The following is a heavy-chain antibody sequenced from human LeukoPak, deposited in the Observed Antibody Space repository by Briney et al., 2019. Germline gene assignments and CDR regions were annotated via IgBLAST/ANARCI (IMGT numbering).Heavy chain of an antibody. D-gene: IGHD3-16*01. J-gene: IGHJ4*02. Sequence: GGSLRLSCAASGFTFSSYAMSWVSQAPGKGIEWVSAINGNGRNTYYADSVKGRCTISRDNSKNTLYLHINGLRAEDTAIYYCAKWGPTGYFDCWGQGSLVTVSS. CDR1: GFTFSSYA. CDR2: INGNGRNT. CDR3: AKWGPTGYFDC. V-gene: IGHV3-23*01.